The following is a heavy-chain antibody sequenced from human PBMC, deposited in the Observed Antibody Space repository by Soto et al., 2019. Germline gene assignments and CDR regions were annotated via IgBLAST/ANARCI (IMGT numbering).Heavy chain of an antibody. D-gene: IGHD3-16*01. CDR2: IVVGSGNT. CDR3: AANDGSPPWNYYYYGMDV. Sequence: GASVTGYWPAAGFTFTSSVVQWVRQDRGQRLEWIGWIVVGSGNTNYAQKFQERVTITRDMSTSTAYMELSSLRSEDTAVYYCAANDGSPPWNYYYYGMDVWVQGTTVTVSS. CDR1: GFTFTSSV. J-gene: IGHJ6*02. V-gene: IGHV1-58*01.